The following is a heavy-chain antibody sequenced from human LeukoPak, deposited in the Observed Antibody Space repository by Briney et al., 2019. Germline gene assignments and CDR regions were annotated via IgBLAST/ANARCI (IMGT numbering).Heavy chain of an antibody. D-gene: IGHD6-13*01. J-gene: IGHJ5*02. V-gene: IGHV1-8*01. CDR1: GYTFTSYD. Sequence: ASVKVSCKASGYTFTSYDINWVRQATGQGLEWMGWMNPNSGNTGYAQKFQGRVTMTRNTSISTAYMELSSLRSEDTAVYYCATAAAAGNWNWFDPWGQGTLVTVSS. CDR3: ATAAAAGNWNWFDP. CDR2: MNPNSGNT.